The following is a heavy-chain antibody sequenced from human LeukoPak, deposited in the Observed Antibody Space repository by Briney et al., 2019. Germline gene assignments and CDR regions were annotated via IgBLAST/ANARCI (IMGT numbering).Heavy chain of an antibody. D-gene: IGHD5-18*01. CDR2: ISHDGSHN. CDR3: AKDIQAAN. J-gene: IGHJ4*02. CDR1: GFTFSNYA. Sequence: PGRSLRLSCAASGFTFSNYAIHWVRQAPGKGLEWVAVISHDGSHNYYADSVKGRFTISRDNSKSTLYLLMDSLRAEDTAVYYCAKDIQAANWGQGTLVTVSS. V-gene: IGHV3-30-3*01.